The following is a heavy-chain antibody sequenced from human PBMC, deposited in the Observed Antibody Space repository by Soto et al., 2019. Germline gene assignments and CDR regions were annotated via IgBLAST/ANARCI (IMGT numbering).Heavy chain of an antibody. Sequence: QVQLQESGPGLVKPSQTLSLTCTVSGGSISSVNYYWSWIRQPPGKGLEWIGYIHYSGSTYYNPSLRSRITISLDTSKNQFSLKLSSVTAADTAVYYCARDSIGVAANFYDSWGQGTLVTVSS. D-gene: IGHD2-21*01. CDR1: GGSISSVNYY. CDR2: IHYSGST. J-gene: IGHJ4*02. CDR3: ARDSIGVAANFYDS. V-gene: IGHV4-30-4*01.